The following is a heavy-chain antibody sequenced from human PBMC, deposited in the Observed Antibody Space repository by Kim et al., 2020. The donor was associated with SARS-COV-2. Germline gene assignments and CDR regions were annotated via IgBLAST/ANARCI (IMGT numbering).Heavy chain of an antibody. V-gene: IGHV3-21*01. D-gene: IGHD1-1*01. CDR2: ISLTSSHI. Sequence: GGSLRLSCAASGFTFSTYAMNWVRQAPGKGLEWVASISLTSSHIYYADSVKGRFTISRDNVKNSLYLQMDSLRDEDTAVYYCARGDTALQRNDALDIWGQGTVVTGSS. CDR1: GFTFSTYA. CDR3: ARGDTALQRNDALDI. J-gene: IGHJ3*02.